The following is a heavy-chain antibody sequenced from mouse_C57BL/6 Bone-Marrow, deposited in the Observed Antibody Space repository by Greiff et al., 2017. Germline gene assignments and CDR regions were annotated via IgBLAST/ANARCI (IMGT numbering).Heavy chain of an antibody. CDR2: ISSGGSYT. V-gene: IGHV5-6*01. CDR1: GFTFSSYG. J-gene: IGHJ2*01. CDR3: ASYDGSFDY. Sequence: EVHLVESGGDLVKPGGSLKLSCAASGFTFSSYGMSWVRQTPDKRLEWVATISSGGSYTYYPDSVKGRFTISRDNAKNTLYLQMSSLKSEDTAMYYCASYDGSFDYWGQGTTLTVSS. D-gene: IGHD2-3*01.